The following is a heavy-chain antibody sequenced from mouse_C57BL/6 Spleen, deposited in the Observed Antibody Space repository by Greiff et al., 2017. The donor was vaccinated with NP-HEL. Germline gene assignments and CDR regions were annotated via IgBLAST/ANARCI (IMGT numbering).Heavy chain of an antibody. CDR2: IYPGSGST. CDR3: ARERSNYYAMDY. V-gene: IGHV1-55*01. Sequence: QVQLHQPGAELVKPGASVKMSCKASGYTFTSYWITWVKQRPGQGLEWIGDIYPGSGSTNYNEKFKSKATLTVDTSSSTAYMQLSSLTSEDSAVDYCARERSNYYAMDYWGQGTSVTVSS. J-gene: IGHJ4*01. D-gene: IGHD5-1*01. CDR1: GYTFTSYW.